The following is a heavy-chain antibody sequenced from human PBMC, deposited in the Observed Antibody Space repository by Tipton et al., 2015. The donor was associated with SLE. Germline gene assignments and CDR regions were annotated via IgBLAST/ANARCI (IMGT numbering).Heavy chain of an antibody. V-gene: IGHV4-4*07. J-gene: IGHJ6*02. Sequence: TLSLTCTVSGGSISSYYWSWIRQPAGQGLGWIGRIYTSGSTNYNPSLKSRVTMSVDTSKNQFSLKLSSVTAADTAVYYCAGYCTSTSCYEARGGMDVWGQGTTVTVSS. CDR2: IYTSGST. CDR1: GGSISSYY. D-gene: IGHD2-2*01. CDR3: AGYCTSTSCYEARGGMDV.